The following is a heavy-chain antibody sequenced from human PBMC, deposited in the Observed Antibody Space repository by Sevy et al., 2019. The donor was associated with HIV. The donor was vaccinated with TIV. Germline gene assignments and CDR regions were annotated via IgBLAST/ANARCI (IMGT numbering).Heavy chain of an antibody. Sequence: RGSLRLSCTASGFTFSTYDIHWVRQAPGKGLEWVAIIAHDGNYRYYSDSVRGRFSMSRDNSKNTAYLQMSGLSVEDTAVYYCAKNRPPGGSYFSRHGMDVWGRGTTVTVSS. D-gene: IGHD3-16*01. CDR2: IAHDGNYR. CDR3: AKNRPPGGSYFSRHGMDV. J-gene: IGHJ6*02. V-gene: IGHV3-30*18. CDR1: GFTFSTYD.